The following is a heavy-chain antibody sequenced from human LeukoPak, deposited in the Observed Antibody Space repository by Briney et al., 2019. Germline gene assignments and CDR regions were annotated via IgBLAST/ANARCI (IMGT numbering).Heavy chain of an antibody. D-gene: IGHD3-3*01. CDR3: ARGCDDFWSGYCHYYYYYMDV. CDR2: IISSSSYT. J-gene: IGHJ6*03. Sequence: PGGSLRLSCAASGFTFSSYSMNWVRQAPGKGLEWVSSIISSSSYTYYADSVKGRFSISRDNAKDSLYLQMNSLRAEDTAVYYCARGCDDFWSGYCHYYYYYMDVWGKGTTVTVSS. V-gene: IGHV3-21*01. CDR1: GFTFSSYS.